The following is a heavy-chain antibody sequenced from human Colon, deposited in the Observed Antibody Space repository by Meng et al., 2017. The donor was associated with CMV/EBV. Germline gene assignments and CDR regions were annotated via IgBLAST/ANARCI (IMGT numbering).Heavy chain of an antibody. CDR1: GFTLSNYY. D-gene: IGHD1-1*01. CDR2: ISASGATT. J-gene: IGHJ4*02. V-gene: IGHV3-23*04. Sequence: QLVELGGGLAPPGGSLGPSCAVSGFTLSNYYMSWVRQAPGKGLEWVSSISASGATTYYADSVRGRFTISRDNSRDTVYLQMTSLRAEDTAVYYCATVTGTLDPFHYWGQGTLVTVSS. CDR3: ATVTGTLDPFHY.